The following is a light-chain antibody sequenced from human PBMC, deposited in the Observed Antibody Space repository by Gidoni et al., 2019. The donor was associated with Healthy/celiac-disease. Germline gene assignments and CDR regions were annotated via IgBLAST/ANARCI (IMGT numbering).Light chain of an antibody. CDR1: QSISSW. Sequence: DIQMTQSPSTLSASVGDRVTITCRASQSISSWLAWYQQKPGKAPKLLIYKASSLESGVPSRFSGSGSGTEFTLTISSLQPDDFATYYCQLYNSYWTFXQXTKVEIK. CDR2: KAS. V-gene: IGKV1-5*03. J-gene: IGKJ1*01. CDR3: QLYNSYWT.